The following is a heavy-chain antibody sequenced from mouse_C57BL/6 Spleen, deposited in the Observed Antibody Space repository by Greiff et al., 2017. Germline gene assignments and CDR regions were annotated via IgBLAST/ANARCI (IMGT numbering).Heavy chain of an antibody. J-gene: IGHJ3*01. D-gene: IGHD1-1*01. CDR2: ISYDGSN. Sequence: VQLKESGPGLVKPSQSLSLTCSVTGYSITSGYYWNWIRQFPGNKLEWMGYISYDGSNNYNPSLKNRISITRDTSKNQFFLKLNSVTTEDTATYYCARDGVYGPFAYWGQGTLVTVSA. V-gene: IGHV3-6*01. CDR1: GYSITSGYY. CDR3: ARDGVYGPFAY.